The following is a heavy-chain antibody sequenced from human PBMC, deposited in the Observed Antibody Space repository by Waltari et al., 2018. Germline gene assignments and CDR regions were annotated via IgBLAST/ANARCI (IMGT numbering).Heavy chain of an antibody. Sequence: EVQLVESGGGLVKPGGSLRLSWAASGFTFSSYSMNWVRQAPGKGLEWVSSISSSSSYIYYADSVKGRFTISRDNAKNSLYLQVNSLRAEDTAVYYCAREGKLSDAFDIWGQGTMVTVSS. CDR2: ISSSSSYI. J-gene: IGHJ3*02. CDR3: AREGKLSDAFDI. CDR1: GFTFSSYS. D-gene: IGHD6-6*01. V-gene: IGHV3-21*01.